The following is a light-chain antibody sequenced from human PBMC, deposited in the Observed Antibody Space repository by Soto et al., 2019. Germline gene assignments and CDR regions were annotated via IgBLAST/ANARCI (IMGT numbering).Light chain of an antibody. J-gene: IGKJ3*01. CDR2: KVS. V-gene: IGKV2-30*01. CDR3: MQGTHWPAFT. Sequence: DVVMTQSPLSLPVTLGQPASISCRSSQSLVYSDGNTYLDWFQQRPGQSPRRLISKVSKRDSGGPVRFSGSRSASDFTLKISSVEAEDVGVYYCMQGTHWPAFTFGPGTKVDIK. CDR1: QSLVYSDGNTY.